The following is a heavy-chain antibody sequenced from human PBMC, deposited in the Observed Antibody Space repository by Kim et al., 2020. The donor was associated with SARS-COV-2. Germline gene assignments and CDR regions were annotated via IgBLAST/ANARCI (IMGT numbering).Heavy chain of an antibody. CDR2: ISVSGSAT. D-gene: IGHD1-1*01. J-gene: IGHJ4*02. CDR1: GFTFTTYG. CDR3: AKKGPRPGTTGGHFDY. V-gene: IGHV3-23*01. Sequence: GGSLRLSCAASGFTFTTYGMNWVRQAPGKGLEWVSAISVSGSATAYADSVKGRFTISRDNSKNTLYLQMNSLRVEDTALYYCAKKGPRPGTTGGHFDYWGQGTLVTVSS.